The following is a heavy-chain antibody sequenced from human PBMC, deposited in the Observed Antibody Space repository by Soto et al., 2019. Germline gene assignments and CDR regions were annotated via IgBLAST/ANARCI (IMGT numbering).Heavy chain of an antibody. CDR3: ARGSPRVVPAAPYYYYGMDV. CDR2: IWYDGSNK. D-gene: IGHD2-2*01. V-gene: IGHV3-33*01. J-gene: IGHJ6*02. Sequence: GGSLRLSCAASGFTFSSYGMHWVRQAPGKGLEWVAVIWYDGSNKYYADSVKGRFTISRDNSKNTLYLQMNSLRAEDTAVYYFARGSPRVVPAAPYYYYGMDVWGQGTTVTVSS. CDR1: GFTFSSYG.